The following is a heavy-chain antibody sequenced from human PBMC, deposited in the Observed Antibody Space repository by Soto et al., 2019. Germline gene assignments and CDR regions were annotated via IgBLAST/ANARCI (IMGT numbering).Heavy chain of an antibody. CDR2: INPNSGGT. D-gene: IGHD6-19*01. J-gene: IGHJ2*01. CDR1: GYTFTGYY. CDR3: ARGGSSGWDSYWYFDL. Sequence: QVQLVQSGAEVKKPGASVKVSCKASGYTFTGYYMHWVRQAPGQGLEWMGWINPNSGGTNYAQKFQGRDTMTRHTSIRPAYMELSRLRSDDTAVYYCARGGSSGWDSYWYFDLWGRGTLVTVSS. V-gene: IGHV1-2*02.